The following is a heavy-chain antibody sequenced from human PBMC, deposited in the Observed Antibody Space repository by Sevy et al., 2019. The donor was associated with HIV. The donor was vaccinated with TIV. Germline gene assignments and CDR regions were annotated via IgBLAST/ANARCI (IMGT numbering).Heavy chain of an antibody. CDR3: ARGDPYWYFDL. Sequence: GGSLRLSCAASGFTFSSYEMNWVRQAPGKGLEWVSYISSSGSTIYYADSVKGRFTISRDNAKNSLYLQMNSLRAEDTAVYYCARGDPYWYFDLWGRGTLVTVSS. J-gene: IGHJ2*01. CDR2: ISSSGSTI. CDR1: GFTFSSYE. D-gene: IGHD2-21*02. V-gene: IGHV3-48*03.